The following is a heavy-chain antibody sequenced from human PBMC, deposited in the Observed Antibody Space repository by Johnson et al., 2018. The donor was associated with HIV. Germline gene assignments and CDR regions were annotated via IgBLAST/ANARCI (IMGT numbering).Heavy chain of an antibody. CDR3: AKSIVVGIARNNDDAFDI. J-gene: IGHJ3*02. CDR2: ISYDGSNK. Sequence: VQLVESGGGLVQPGGSLRLSCAASGFTFSSYWMSWVRQAPGKGLEWVAVISYDGSNKYYVDSVKGRFTISRDNSKNTLYLQMNSLRVEDTAVYYCAKSIVVGIARNNDDAFDIWGQGTMVTVSS. CDR1: GFTFSSYW. D-gene: IGHD2-21*01. V-gene: IGHV3-30*18.